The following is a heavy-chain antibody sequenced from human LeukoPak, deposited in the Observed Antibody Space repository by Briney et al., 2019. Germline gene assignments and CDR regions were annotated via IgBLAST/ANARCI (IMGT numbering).Heavy chain of an antibody. D-gene: IGHD3-10*01. CDR2: INPNSGGT. CDR1: GYTFIGYY. J-gene: IGHJ4*02. Sequence: ASVKVSCKASGYTFIGYYMHCVREAPGQGLEWMGWINPNSGGTNYAQKFQGRVTMTRDTSISTAYMELSRLRSDDTAVYYCARTPITMVRGVSEFFDYWGQGTLVTVSS. CDR3: ARTPITMVRGVSEFFDY. V-gene: IGHV1-2*02.